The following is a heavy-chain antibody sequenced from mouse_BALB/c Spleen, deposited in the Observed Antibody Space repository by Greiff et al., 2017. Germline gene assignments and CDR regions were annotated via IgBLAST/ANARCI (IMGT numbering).Heavy chain of an antibody. CDR3: ARVGGSSAYYYAMDY. D-gene: IGHD1-1*01. V-gene: IGHV1S29*02. CDR2: IYPYNGGT. CDR1: GYTFTDYN. J-gene: IGHJ4*01. Sequence: EVQLQQSGPELVKPGASVKISCKASGYTFTDYNMHWVKQSHGKSLEWIGYIYPYNGGTGYNQKFKSKATLTVDNSSSTAYMELRSLTSEDSAVYYCARVGGSSAYYYAMDYWGQGTSVTVSS.